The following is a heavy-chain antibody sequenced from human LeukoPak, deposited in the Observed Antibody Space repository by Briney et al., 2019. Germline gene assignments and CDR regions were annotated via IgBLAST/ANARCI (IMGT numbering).Heavy chain of an antibody. V-gene: IGHV3-23*01. CDR1: GFTFSSYA. CDR3: ANQRRRVGVVVTTPHFDY. J-gene: IGHJ4*02. Sequence: AGGSLRLSCAASGFTFSSYAMSWVRQAPGKGLEWVSAISGSGGSTYYADSVKGRFTISRDNSKNTLYLQMNSLRAEDTAVYYCANQRRRVGVVVTTPHFDYWGQGTLVTVSS. D-gene: IGHD3-22*01. CDR2: ISGSGGST.